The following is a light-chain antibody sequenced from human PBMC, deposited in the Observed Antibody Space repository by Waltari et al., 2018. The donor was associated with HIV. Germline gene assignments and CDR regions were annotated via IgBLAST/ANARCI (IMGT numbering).Light chain of an antibody. Sequence: DPQLTQSPSTLSPSVGDRVTITCRPSQSISDWLAWYQQKPGRAPNLLIYQASKLKSGVPSRFSGGASGTEFTLTISGLQPEDFATYVCQQYKSYPLTFGRGTEVEIK. CDR3: QQYKSYPLT. CDR1: QSISDW. V-gene: IGKV1-5*03. CDR2: QAS. J-gene: IGKJ4*02.